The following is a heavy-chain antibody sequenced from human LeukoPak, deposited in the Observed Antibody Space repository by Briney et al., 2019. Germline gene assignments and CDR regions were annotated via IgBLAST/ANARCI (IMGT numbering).Heavy chain of an antibody. CDR3: ARAAVAEPYYYYGMDV. D-gene: IGHD6-19*01. CDR1: GFTLSSHS. V-gene: IGHV3-21*01. J-gene: IGHJ6*04. Sequence: PGGSLRLSCAASGFTLSSHSKNWVRQPPGKGLEWVSSISSSSSYIYYADSVKGRFTISRNNSENSLYLQMNSLRAEDTAVYYCARAAVAEPYYYYGMDVWGKGTTVTVSS. CDR2: ISSSSSYI.